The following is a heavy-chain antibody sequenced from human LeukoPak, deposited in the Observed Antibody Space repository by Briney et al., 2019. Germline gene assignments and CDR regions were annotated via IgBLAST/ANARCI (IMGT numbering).Heavy chain of an antibody. J-gene: IGHJ4*02. V-gene: IGHV3-7*01. CDR2: INHDATEK. CDR3: ARVRSAAAGPLDY. D-gene: IGHD6-13*01. Sequence: GGSLRLSCTDSGFTFSSFWMNWVRQAPGRGLEWVANINHDATEKYYVDSVKGRFTISRDNAKKSLYLQMNRLRADDTAVYHCARVRSAAAGPLDYWGQGTLVTVSS. CDR1: GFTFSSFW.